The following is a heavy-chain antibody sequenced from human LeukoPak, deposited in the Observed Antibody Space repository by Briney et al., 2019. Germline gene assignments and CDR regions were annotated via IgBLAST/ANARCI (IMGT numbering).Heavy chain of an antibody. D-gene: IGHD6-19*01. CDR3: ARDMKQWLVDAFDI. Sequence: ASVKVSCTASGYSFTNYGISWVRQAPGQGLEWMGWISPYNGNANYAQNFQARVTLTTDTSTNTAYMDLRNLRSDDTAVYYCARDMKQWLVDAFDIWGQGTMVTVSS. J-gene: IGHJ3*02. CDR1: GYSFTNYG. V-gene: IGHV1-18*04. CDR2: ISPYNGNA.